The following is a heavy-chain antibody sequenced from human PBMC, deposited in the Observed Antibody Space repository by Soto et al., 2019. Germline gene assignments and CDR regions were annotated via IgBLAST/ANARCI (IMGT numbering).Heavy chain of an antibody. D-gene: IGHD6-13*01. CDR2: IWYDGSNK. CDR3: ARDRVLGGGQQLVRLAY. V-gene: IGHV3-33*01. J-gene: IGHJ4*02. Sequence: QVQLVESGGGVVQPGRSLRLSCAASGFTFSSHGMHWVRQAPGKGLEWVAVIWYDGSNKYYADSVKGRFTISRDNSKNTLYLQMNSLRAEDTAVYYCARDRVLGGGQQLVRLAYWGQGTLVTVSS. CDR1: GFTFSSHG.